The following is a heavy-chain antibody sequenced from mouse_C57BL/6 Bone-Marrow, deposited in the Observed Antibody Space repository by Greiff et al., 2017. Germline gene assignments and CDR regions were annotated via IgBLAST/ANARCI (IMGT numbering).Heavy chain of an antibody. CDR1: GYTFTSYW. Sequence: QVQLQQPGAELVKPGASVTLSCKASGYTFTSYWMHWVKQRPGQGLEWIGMIHPNSGSTNYNEKFKSKATLTVDKSSSTAYMQLSSLTSEDSAVYYCARPYYSNYLAYWGQGTLVTVSA. D-gene: IGHD2-5*01. J-gene: IGHJ3*01. V-gene: IGHV1-64*01. CDR2: IHPNSGST. CDR3: ARPYYSNYLAY.